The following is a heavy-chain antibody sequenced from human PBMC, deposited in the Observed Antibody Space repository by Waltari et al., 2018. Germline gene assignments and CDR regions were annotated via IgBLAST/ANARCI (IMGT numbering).Heavy chain of an antibody. Sequence: QVQLQESGPGLVKPSQTLSLTCTVSGGSISSGSYYWSWIRQPAGKGLEWIGRIYTSGSTNYNPSLKSRVTISVDTSKNQFSLKLSSVTAADTAAYYCARGSGAPPGFWSGYSNAFDIWGQGTMVTVSS. D-gene: IGHD3-3*01. CDR2: IYTSGST. J-gene: IGHJ3*02. CDR3: ARGSGAPPGFWSGYSNAFDI. CDR1: GGSISSGSYY. V-gene: IGHV4-61*02.